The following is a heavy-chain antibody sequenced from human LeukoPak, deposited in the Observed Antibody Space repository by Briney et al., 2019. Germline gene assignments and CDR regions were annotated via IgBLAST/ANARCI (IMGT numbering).Heavy chain of an antibody. CDR3: AKDPDCTSGICYTFFDY. J-gene: IGHJ4*02. V-gene: IGHV3-21*04. CDR1: GFTFSSYS. Sequence: GGSLRLSCAASGFTFSSYSMNWVRQAPGKGLEWVSSISSSSYIYYADSVKGRFTISRDNAKNPLYLQMNSLRAEDTAVYYCAKDPDCTSGICYTFFDYWGQGTLVTVSS. CDR2: ISSSSYI. D-gene: IGHD2-8*01.